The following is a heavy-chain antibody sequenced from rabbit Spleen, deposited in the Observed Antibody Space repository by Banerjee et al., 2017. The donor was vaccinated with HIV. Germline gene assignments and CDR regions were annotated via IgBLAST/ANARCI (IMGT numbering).Heavy chain of an antibody. CDR1: AFDFSSGG. Sequence: QDHLVESGGGLVQPGGSLKLSCKASAFDFSSGGVSWVRQAPGKGLEWIACINIVTGKSVYASWAKGRFVMSRTSSTTVTLQMTSLTAADTATYVCARDLVAVIGWNFNLWGQGTLVTVS. V-gene: IGHV1S45*01. D-gene: IGHD1-1*01. CDR2: INIVTGKS. J-gene: IGHJ4*01. CDR3: ARDLVAVIGWNFNL.